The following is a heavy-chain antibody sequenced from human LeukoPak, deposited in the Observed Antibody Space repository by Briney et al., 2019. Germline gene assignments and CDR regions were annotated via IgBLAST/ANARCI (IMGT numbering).Heavy chain of an antibody. J-gene: IGHJ4*02. Sequence: PGGSLRLSCAASGFTFRSYWMTWVRQAPGKGLEWVANIKHDGSDKYYVDSVKGRFTISRDNAKNSLYLQMNSLRTEDTAVYYCAREAGSHYANDYWGQGTLVTVSS. D-gene: IGHD3-10*01. CDR2: IKHDGSDK. CDR3: AREAGSHYANDY. V-gene: IGHV3-7*01. CDR1: GFTFRSYW.